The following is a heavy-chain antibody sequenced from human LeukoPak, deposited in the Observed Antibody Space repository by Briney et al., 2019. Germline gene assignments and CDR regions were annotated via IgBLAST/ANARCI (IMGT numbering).Heavy chain of an antibody. CDR1: GGSISSDY. D-gene: IGHD3-22*01. J-gene: IGHJ3*02. V-gene: IGHV4-59*01. Sequence: SETLSLTCNVSGGSISSDYWTWIRQPPGKGLEWIGNIYYSGSTNYNPSLKSRVTISVDTSKNQFSLKLNSVTAADTAVYYCARRRDYYDSRGYYAFDIWGHGTMVTVSS. CDR3: ARRRDYYDSRGYYAFDI. CDR2: IYYSGST.